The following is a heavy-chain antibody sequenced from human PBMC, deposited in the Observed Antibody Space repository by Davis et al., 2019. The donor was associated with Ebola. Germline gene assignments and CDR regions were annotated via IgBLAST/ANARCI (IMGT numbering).Heavy chain of an antibody. J-gene: IGHJ6*02. V-gene: IGHV3-23*01. CDR1: GFTFSSYA. Sequence: GESLKISCAASGFTFSSYAMSWVRQAPGKGLEWVSAISGSGGSTYYADSVKGRFTISRDNSKNTLYLQMNSLRAEDTAVYYCARAFGDCTNGVCWGYGMDVWGQGTTVTVSS. CDR3: ARAFGDCTNGVCWGYGMDV. CDR2: ISGSGGST. D-gene: IGHD2-8*01.